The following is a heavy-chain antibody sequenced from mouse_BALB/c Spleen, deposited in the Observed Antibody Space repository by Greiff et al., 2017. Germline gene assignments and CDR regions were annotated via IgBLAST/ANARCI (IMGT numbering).Heavy chain of an antibody. CDR3: ARDEGPFFAY. Sequence: VQVVESGPGLVAPSQSLSITCTVSGFSLTSYGVHWVRQPPGKGLEWLGVIWAGGSTNYNSALMSRLSISKDNSKSQVFLKMNSLQTDDTAMYYCARDEGPFFAYWGQGTLVTVSA. CDR1: GFSLTSYG. J-gene: IGHJ3*01. CDR2: IWAGGST. V-gene: IGHV2-9*02.